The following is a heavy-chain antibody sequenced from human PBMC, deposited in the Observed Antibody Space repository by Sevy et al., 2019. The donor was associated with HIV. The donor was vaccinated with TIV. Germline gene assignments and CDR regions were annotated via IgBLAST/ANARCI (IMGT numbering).Heavy chain of an antibody. V-gene: IGHV1-3*01. CDR3: ARDAYEPYYYDSTVEGPRLGFDP. CDR1: GYTFTSYA. CDR2: INAGNGNT. Sequence: ASVKVSCKASGYTFTSYAMHWVRQAPGQRLEWMGWINAGNGNTKYSQKFQGRVTITRDTSASTAYMELSSLRSEDTAVYYCARDAYEPYYYDSTVEGPRLGFDPWGQGTLVTVSS. D-gene: IGHD3-22*01. J-gene: IGHJ5*02.